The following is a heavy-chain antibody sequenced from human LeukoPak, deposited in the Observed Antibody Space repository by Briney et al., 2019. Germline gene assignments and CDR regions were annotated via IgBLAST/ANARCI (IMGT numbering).Heavy chain of an antibody. J-gene: IGHJ4*02. CDR3: AREVITTTHVDY. CDR2: IYYSGST. CDR1: GGSFSGYY. V-gene: IGHV4-31*11. D-gene: IGHD3-22*01. Sequence: ASETLSLTCAVYGGSFSGYYWSWIRQHPGKGLEWIGYIYYSGSTYYNPSLKSRVTISVDTSKNQFSLKLSSVTAADTAVYYCAREVITTTHVDYWGQGTLVTVSS.